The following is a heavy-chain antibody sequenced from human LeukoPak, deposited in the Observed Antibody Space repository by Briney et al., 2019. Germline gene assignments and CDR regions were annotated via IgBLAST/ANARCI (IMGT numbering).Heavy chain of an antibody. CDR3: AKEGSYCSSTSCYSSEGMDV. D-gene: IGHD2-2*02. CDR2: ISYDGSNK. Sequence: GRSLRLSFAASGFTFSSYGMHWVRQAPGKGLEWVAVISYDGSNKYYADSVKGRFTISRDNSKNTLYLQMNSLRAEDTAVYYCAKEGSYCSSTSCYSSEGMDVWGQGTTVTVSS. V-gene: IGHV3-30*18. CDR1: GFTFSSYG. J-gene: IGHJ6*02.